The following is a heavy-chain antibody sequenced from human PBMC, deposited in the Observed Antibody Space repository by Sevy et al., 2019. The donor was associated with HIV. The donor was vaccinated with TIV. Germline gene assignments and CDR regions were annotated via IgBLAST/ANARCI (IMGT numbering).Heavy chain of an antibody. CDR1: GFTLSSYG. Sequence: GGSLRLSCAASGFTLSSYGMHWVRQAPGKGLEWVAVIRYDGSNKYYADSVKGRFTISRDNSKNTLYLQMNSLRAEDTALYYCAGDRLGITISAEWGGGMDVWGQGTTVTVSS. D-gene: IGHD3-3*01. J-gene: IGHJ6*02. CDR2: IRYDGSNK. CDR3: AGDRLGITISAEWGGGMDV. V-gene: IGHV3-33*01.